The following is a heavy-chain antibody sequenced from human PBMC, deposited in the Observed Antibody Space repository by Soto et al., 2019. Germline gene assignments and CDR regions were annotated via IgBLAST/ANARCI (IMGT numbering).Heavy chain of an antibody. V-gene: IGHV1-69*02. Sequence: QVQLVQSGAEVKKPGSSVRVSCKTSGDTFNSYSIIWVRQAPGQGLEWMGRIIPILRMTNYAQKFHGRVTITADTSTSTAYMELSSLRSEDTAVYYCARPMNDYSAYDGSWYFDLWGRGTLVTVSA. CDR1: GDTFNSYS. CDR3: ARPMNDYSAYDGSWYFDL. J-gene: IGHJ2*01. D-gene: IGHD5-12*01. CDR2: IIPILRMT.